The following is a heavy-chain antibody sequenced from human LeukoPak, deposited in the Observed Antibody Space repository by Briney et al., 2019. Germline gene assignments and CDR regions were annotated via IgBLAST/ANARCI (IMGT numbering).Heavy chain of an antibody. Sequence: ASVKVSCKASGYTFTSYYMHWVRQAPGQGLEWMGIINPSGGSTSYAQKFQGRVTMTRDTSTSTVYMELSSLRSEDTAVYYCARVLGYCSSTSCHGGVYYGMDVWGKGTTVTVSS. CDR2: INPSGGST. V-gene: IGHV1-46*01. CDR1: GYTFTSYY. CDR3: ARVLGYCSSTSCHGGVYYGMDV. D-gene: IGHD2-2*01. J-gene: IGHJ6*04.